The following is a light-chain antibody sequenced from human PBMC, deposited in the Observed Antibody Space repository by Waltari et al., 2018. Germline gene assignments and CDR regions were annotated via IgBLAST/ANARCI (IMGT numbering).Light chain of an antibody. CDR1: SDSLSTTPY. CDR3: ALYMGSGIWV. CDR2: KAN. J-gene: IGLJ3*02. V-gene: IGLV8-61*01. Sequence: QTVVTQEPSLSVSPGGTVTLTCALSSDSLSTTPYATWYQQTPGQAPRTLVYKANARSSGVPDRFSGSILGNTAALTITGAQSDDESDYYCALYMGSGIWVFGGGTRLTVL.